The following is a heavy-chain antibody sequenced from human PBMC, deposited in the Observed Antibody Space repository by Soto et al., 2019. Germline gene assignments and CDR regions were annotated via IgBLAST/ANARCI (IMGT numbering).Heavy chain of an antibody. CDR2: IDKVGTDS. Sequence: EVQLVESGGGLVQPGGSLRLSCAASEFTFSGRSVHWVRQAPGKGLVWVSGIDKVGTDSTYADSVKGRFTSSRDNAKNTVCLQITVLKVEDTAVSYLARGWFGPDVWGKGTTVTVSP. D-gene: IGHD3-10*01. CDR1: EFTFSGRS. CDR3: ARGWFGPDV. V-gene: IGHV3-74*01. J-gene: IGHJ6*04.